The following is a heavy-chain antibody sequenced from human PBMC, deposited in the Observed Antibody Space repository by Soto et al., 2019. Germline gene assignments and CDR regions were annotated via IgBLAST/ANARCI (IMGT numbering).Heavy chain of an antibody. CDR3: ARRPWGGYDS. CDR2: VHSNGAT. Sequence: QVQLQESGPGLVKSSETLSLTCAVSGGSISSYFWSWIRQPPGKGLEWIAYVHSNGATKYNPSLESRVPISLDTPKSQFSLNLISVTAADTAVYYCARRPWGGYDSWGQGILVTVSS. CDR1: GGSISSYF. D-gene: IGHD5-12*01. V-gene: IGHV4-59*08. J-gene: IGHJ4*02.